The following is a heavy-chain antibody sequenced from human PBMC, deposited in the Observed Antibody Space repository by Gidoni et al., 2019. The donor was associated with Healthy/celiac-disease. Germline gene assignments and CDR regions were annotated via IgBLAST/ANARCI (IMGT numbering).Heavy chain of an antibody. CDR3: AAGRPDYDFWSGYVTYYMDV. CDR2: IDPSDSYT. V-gene: IGHV5-10-1*03. J-gene: IGHJ6*03. D-gene: IGHD3-3*01. Sequence: EVQLVQSGAEVKKPGESLRISCKGSGYSFTSARIRWVRQMPGKGLEWMGRIDPSDSYTNYSPSFQGHVTISADKSISTAYLQWSSLKASDTAMYYCAAGRPDYDFWSGYVTYYMDVWGKGTTVTVSS. CDR1: GYSFTSAR.